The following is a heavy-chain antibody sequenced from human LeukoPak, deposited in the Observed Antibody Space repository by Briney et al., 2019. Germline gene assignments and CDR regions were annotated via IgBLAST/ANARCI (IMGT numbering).Heavy chain of an antibody. CDR3: ARRSAYYDFWSGYREDYYYMDV. CDR2: MNPNSGNT. Sequence: ASVKVSCKASGHTFTSYDINWVRQATGQGREWMGWMNPNSGNTGYAQKFQGRVTITRNTSISTAYMELSSLRSEDTAVYYCARRSAYYDFWSGYREDYYYMDVWGKGTTVTVSS. CDR1: GHTFTSYD. J-gene: IGHJ6*03. D-gene: IGHD3-3*01. V-gene: IGHV1-8*03.